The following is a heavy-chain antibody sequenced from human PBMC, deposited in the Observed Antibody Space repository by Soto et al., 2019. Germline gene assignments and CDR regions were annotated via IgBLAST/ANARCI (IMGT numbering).Heavy chain of an antibody. CDR3: AREILKATVTYFDY. D-gene: IGHD4-17*01. Sequence: GGSLSLSCAASGFTVSSNYMIWVRQAPGKGLEWVSVIYSGGSTYYADSVKGRFTISRDNSKNTLYLQMNSLRAEDTAVYYCAREILKATVTYFDYWGQGTLVTVSS. J-gene: IGHJ4*02. V-gene: IGHV3-53*01. CDR2: IYSGGST. CDR1: GFTVSSNY.